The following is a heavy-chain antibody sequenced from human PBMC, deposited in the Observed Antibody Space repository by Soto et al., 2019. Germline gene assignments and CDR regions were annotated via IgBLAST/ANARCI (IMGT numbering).Heavy chain of an antibody. J-gene: IGHJ4*02. Sequence: ESVGGVVQPGRSLRLSCAASGFSFRTYGMHWVRQAPGKGLEWVAVIWYDGSKEYYADSVKGRFTISRDNSKNTLYLQMNSLTAEDTAVYYCAREQGGSYCSGGTCYPKGLGYWGQGTLVTVSS. D-gene: IGHD2-15*01. CDR2: IWYDGSKE. CDR3: AREQGGSYCSGGTCYPKGLGY. CDR1: GFSFRTYG. V-gene: IGHV3-33*01.